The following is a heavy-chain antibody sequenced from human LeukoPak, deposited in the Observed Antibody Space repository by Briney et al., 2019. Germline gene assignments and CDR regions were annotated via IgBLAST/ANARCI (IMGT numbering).Heavy chain of an antibody. CDR2: IIPIFGTA. V-gene: IGHV1-69*13. J-gene: IGHJ4*02. CDR3: GRESKRYCSSTSCNDY. Sequence: ASVKVSCKASGGTFSSYAISWVRQAPGQGLEWMGGIIPIFGTANYAQKFQGRVTITADESTSTAYMELSSLRSEDTAVYYCGRESKRYCSSTSCNDYWGQGTLVTVSS. D-gene: IGHD2-2*01. CDR1: GGTFSSYA.